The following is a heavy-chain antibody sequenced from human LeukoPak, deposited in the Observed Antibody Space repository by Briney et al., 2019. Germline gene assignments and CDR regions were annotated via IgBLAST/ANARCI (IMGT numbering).Heavy chain of an antibody. Sequence: GGSLRLSCAASGFTFSSYGMHWVRQAPGKGLEWVTFIRYDGSNKYYADSVKGRITISRDNSKNTLYLQMNSLRTEDTALYYCAKDRTYYDFWSGQIFDPWGQGTLVTVSS. V-gene: IGHV3-30*02. CDR2: IRYDGSNK. CDR3: AKDRTYYDFWSGQIFDP. D-gene: IGHD3-3*01. J-gene: IGHJ5*02. CDR1: GFTFSSYG.